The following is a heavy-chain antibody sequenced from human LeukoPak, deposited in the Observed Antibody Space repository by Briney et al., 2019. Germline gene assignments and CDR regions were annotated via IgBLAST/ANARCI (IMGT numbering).Heavy chain of an antibody. Sequence: SETLSLTCAVYGGSFSGYYWSWIRQPPGKGLEWIGEINHSGSTNYNPSLKSRVTISVDTSKNQFSLKLSSVTAADTAVYYCATVAVIRGVTYFDYWGQGTLVTVSS. CDR1: GGSFSGYY. CDR3: ATVAVIRGVTYFDY. V-gene: IGHV4-34*01. D-gene: IGHD3-10*01. CDR2: INHSGST. J-gene: IGHJ4*02.